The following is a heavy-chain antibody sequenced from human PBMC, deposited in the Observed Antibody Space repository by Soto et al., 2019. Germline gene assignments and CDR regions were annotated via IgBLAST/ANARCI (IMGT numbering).Heavy chain of an antibody. CDR2: ISAYNGNT. Sequence: ASVKVSCKASGYTFTSYGISWVRQAPGQGLEWMGWISAYNGNTNYAQKLQGRVTMTRDTSASTAYMELSSLRSEDTAVYYCARGGQLIPNYYYYGMDVWGQGTTVTVSS. V-gene: IGHV1-18*01. D-gene: IGHD2-2*01. CDR3: ARGGQLIPNYYYYGMDV. CDR1: GYTFTSYG. J-gene: IGHJ6*02.